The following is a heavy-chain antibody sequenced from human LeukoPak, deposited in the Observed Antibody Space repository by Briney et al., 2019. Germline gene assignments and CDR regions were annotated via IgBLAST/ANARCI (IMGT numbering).Heavy chain of an antibody. Sequence: GGSLRLSCAASGFTFSSYWMSWVRQAPGKGLEWVPNIKQDGSEKYYVDSVKGRFTISRDNAKNSLYLQMNSLRAEDTAVYYCARDKRSIAAAYAGVYWGQGTLVTVSS. CDR1: GFTFSSYW. D-gene: IGHD6-13*01. V-gene: IGHV3-7*01. J-gene: IGHJ4*02. CDR3: ARDKRSIAAAYAGVY. CDR2: IKQDGSEK.